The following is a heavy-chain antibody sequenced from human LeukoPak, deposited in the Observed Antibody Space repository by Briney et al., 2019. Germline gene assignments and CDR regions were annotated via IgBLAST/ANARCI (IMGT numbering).Heavy chain of an antibody. CDR1: GGTFSSYA. J-gene: IGHJ2*01. Sequence: ASVKVSCKASGGTFSSYAISWVRQAPGQGLEWMGGIIPIFGAANYAQKFQGRVTITADESTSTAYMELSSLRSEDTAVYYCAIWPYYYDSSGYYYWYFDLWGRGTLVTVSS. D-gene: IGHD3-22*01. CDR2: IIPIFGAA. CDR3: AIWPYYYDSSGYYYWYFDL. V-gene: IGHV1-69*13.